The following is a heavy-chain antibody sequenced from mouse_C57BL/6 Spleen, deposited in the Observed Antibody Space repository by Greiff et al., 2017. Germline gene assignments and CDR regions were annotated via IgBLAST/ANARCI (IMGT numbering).Heavy chain of an antibody. D-gene: IGHD2-2*01. V-gene: IGHV3-8*01. Sequence: DVQLQESGPGLAKPSQTLSLTCSVTGYSITSDYWNWIRKFPGNKLEYMGYISYSGSTYYNPSLNSRISKNRATSKNQYYLKLNSVTTEDTAAYYCARWLHHWYFDVWGTGTTVTVSS. CDR1: GYSITSDY. CDR2: ISYSGST. CDR3: ARWLHHWYFDV. J-gene: IGHJ1*03.